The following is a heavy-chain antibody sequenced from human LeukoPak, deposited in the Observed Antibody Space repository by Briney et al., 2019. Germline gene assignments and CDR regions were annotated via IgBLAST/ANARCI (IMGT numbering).Heavy chain of an antibody. J-gene: IGHJ4*02. V-gene: IGHV4-59*01. CDR1: GGSIGSYY. Sequence: PSETLSLTCTVSGGSIGSYYWSWIRQPPGRGLECIGYIYYSGTTNYNPSLKSRVTISVDTSKNQFPLKLRSVTAADTAVYYCARGGDYLFDYWGQGTLVTVSS. CDR2: IYYSGTT. CDR3: ARGGDYLFDY. D-gene: IGHD4-17*01.